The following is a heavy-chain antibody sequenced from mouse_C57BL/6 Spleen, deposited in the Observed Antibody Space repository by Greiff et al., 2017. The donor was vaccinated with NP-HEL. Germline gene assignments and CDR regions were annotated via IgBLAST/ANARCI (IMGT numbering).Heavy chain of an antibody. CDR1: GYTFTSYG. Sequence: VQLQQSGAELARPGASVKLSCKASGYTFTSYGVSWVKQRTGQGLEWIGEIYPRSGNTYYNEKFKGKATLTADKSSSTAYMELRSLTSEDSAVYFCAREVYDYDRVYYAMDYWGQGTSVTVSS. D-gene: IGHD2-4*01. V-gene: IGHV1-81*01. J-gene: IGHJ4*01. CDR2: IYPRSGNT. CDR3: AREVYDYDRVYYAMDY.